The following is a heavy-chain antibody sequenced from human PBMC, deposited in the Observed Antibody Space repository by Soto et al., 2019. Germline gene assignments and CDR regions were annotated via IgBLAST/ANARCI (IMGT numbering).Heavy chain of an antibody. D-gene: IGHD6-13*01. V-gene: IGHV1-69*01. CDR1: GYTFTVYY. Sequence: SVNVSCKASGYTFTVYYMHWVRQAPGQGLEWVGGIVPIYRTADYAQKFQGRVTITADESARTSYMELRSLKSQDTAVYYCVRDSGAKLSSSWGQGTLVTVSS. J-gene: IGHJ4*02. CDR2: IVPIYRTA. CDR3: VRDSGAKLSSS.